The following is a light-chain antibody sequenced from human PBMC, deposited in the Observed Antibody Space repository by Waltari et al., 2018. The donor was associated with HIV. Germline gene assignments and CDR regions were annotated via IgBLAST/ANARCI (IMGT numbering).Light chain of an antibody. J-gene: IGLJ2*01. Sequence: QYARDQPASASGSTGQSVSASSAGASHDIASYEYISWYQVHPGKAPKLVISEVTKRPSGVSDRFSGSKSANTAFLTVSGLQSEDEADYYCSSFVDRDGFYVLFGGGTRLTVL. CDR1: SHDIASYEY. CDR2: EVT. CDR3: SSFVDRDGFYVL. V-gene: IGLV2-8*01.